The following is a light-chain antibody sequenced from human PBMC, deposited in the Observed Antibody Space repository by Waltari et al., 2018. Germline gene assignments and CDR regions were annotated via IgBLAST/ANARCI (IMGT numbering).Light chain of an antibody. CDR3: QVWDSSSDHVV. Sequence: SYVLTQPPSVSVAPGKTARITCGGNNIGSKSVHWYQQTPAQAPVLVVYDDSDRPSGFPERFSGSNSGNTATLTISRVEAGDEADYYCQVWDSSSDHVVFGGGTKLTVL. J-gene: IGLJ2*01. CDR2: DDS. CDR1: NIGSKS. V-gene: IGLV3-21*03.